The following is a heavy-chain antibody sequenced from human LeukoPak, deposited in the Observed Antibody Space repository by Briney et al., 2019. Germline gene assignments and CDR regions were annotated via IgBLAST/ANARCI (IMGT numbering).Heavy chain of an antibody. Sequence: SETLSLTCTVSGGSISFSSYYSGWIRQHPGKGLEWIGSIYYSGSTYYNPSLKSRVTISVDTSKNQFSLKLSSVTAADTAVYYCARGASGYRGYYYYYYMDVWGKGTTVTISS. D-gene: IGHD5-12*01. CDR3: ARGASGYRGYYYYYYMDV. V-gene: IGHV4-39*07. J-gene: IGHJ6*03. CDR1: GGSISFSSYY. CDR2: IYYSGST.